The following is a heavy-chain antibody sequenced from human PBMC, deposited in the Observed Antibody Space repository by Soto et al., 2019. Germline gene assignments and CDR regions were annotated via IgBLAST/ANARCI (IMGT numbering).Heavy chain of an antibody. CDR1: GDSVSSNTYF. V-gene: IGHV4-61*01. J-gene: IGHJ4*02. CDR3: ARRAYGGDY. D-gene: IGHD4-17*01. CDR2: IYYNENT. Sequence: MHLQESGPGLVKPSETLTLTCTVSGDSVSSNTYFWSWIRQPPGKRLEWLGYIYYNENTNYNPSLRSRINISLNTSNNQFSLRLASVTVADTAVYYCARRAYGGDYWGQGILVSVSS.